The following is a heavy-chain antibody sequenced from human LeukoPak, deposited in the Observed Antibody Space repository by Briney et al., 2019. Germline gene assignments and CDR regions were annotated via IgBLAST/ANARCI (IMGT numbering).Heavy chain of an antibody. J-gene: IGHJ5*02. D-gene: IGHD1-26*01. CDR2: GSGGST. CDR3: AKDYGGSSPWFDP. CDR1: GFTFSSYA. Sequence: PGGSLRLSCAASGFTFSSYASGSGGSTYYADSVKGRFTISRDNSKNTLYLQMNSLRAEDTAVYYCAKDYGGSSPWFDPWGQGTLVTVSS. V-gene: IGHV3-23*01.